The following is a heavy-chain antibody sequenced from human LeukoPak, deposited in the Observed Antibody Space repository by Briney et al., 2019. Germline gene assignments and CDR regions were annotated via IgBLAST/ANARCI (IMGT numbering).Heavy chain of an antibody. V-gene: IGHV3-21*01. CDR2: ISSSSSYI. Sequence: GGSLRLSCAASGFTFSSYSMNWVRQAPGKGLEWVSSISSSSSYIYYADSVKGRFTISRDNAKISLYLQMSSLRAEDTAVYYCARDLPSDKSFDYWGQGTLVTVSS. CDR3: ARDLPSDKSFDY. CDR1: GFTFSSYS. J-gene: IGHJ4*02.